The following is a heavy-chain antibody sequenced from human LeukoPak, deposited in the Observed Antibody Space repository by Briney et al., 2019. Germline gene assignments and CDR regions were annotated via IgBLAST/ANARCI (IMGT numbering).Heavy chain of an antibody. CDR3: ARGTVTTQKGDWFDP. CDR2: IYYSGST. D-gene: IGHD4-17*01. V-gene: IGHV4-59*08. CDR1: GGSISSYY. Sequence: SETLSLTCTVSGGSISSYYWSWIRQPPGKGLEWIGYIYYSGSTNYNPSLKSRVTISVDTSKNQFSLKLSSVTAADTAVYYCARGTVTTQKGDWFDPWGQGTLDTVSS. J-gene: IGHJ5*02.